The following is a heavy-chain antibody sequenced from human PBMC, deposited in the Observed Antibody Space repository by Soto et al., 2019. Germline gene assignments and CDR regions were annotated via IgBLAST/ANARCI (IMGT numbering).Heavy chain of an antibody. CDR2: ISAYNGNT. CDR3: ARDRPRYCSSTSCYERYYYYYYGMDV. J-gene: IGHJ6*02. CDR1: DYTFTSYG. V-gene: IGHV1-18*01. D-gene: IGHD2-2*01. Sequence: ASVKVSCKASDYTFTSYGISGVRQAPGQGLEWMGWISAYNGNTNYAQKLQGRVTMTTDTSTSTAYMELRSLRSDDTAVYYCARDRPRYCSSTSCYERYYYYYYGMDVWGQGTTVTVSS.